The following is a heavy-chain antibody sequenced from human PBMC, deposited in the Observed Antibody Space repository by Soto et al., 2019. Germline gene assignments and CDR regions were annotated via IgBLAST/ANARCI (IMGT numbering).Heavy chain of an antibody. J-gene: IGHJ5*02. V-gene: IGHV4-59*08. Sequence: SETLSLTCTVSGGSISSYYWSWIRQPPGKGLEWIGYIYYSGSTNYNPSLKSRVTISVDTSKNQFSLKLSSVTAADTAVYYCARSGYSSGWANLYNWFDPWGQGTLVTVSS. CDR1: GGSISSYY. D-gene: IGHD6-19*01. CDR3: ARSGYSSGWANLYNWFDP. CDR2: IYYSGST.